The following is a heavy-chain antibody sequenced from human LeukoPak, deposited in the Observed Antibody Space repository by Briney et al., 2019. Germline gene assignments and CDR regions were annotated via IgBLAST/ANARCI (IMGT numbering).Heavy chain of an antibody. D-gene: IGHD6-13*01. V-gene: IGHV4-59*01. J-gene: IGHJ3*02. CDR3: ARVRRYSSSWYDFDAFDI. CDR1: GGSISSYF. Sequence: SETLSLTCTVSGGSISSYFWSWIRQPPGKGLEWIGHIYYSGSTNYNPSLKSRVTISVDTSKNQFSLKLSSVTAADTAAYYCARVRRYSSSWYDFDAFDIWGQGTMVTVSS. CDR2: IYYSGST.